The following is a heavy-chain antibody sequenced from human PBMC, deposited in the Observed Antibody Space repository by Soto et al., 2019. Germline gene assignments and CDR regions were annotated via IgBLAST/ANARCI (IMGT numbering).Heavy chain of an antibody. D-gene: IGHD6-19*01. Sequence: EVQLVESGGGLVQPGGSLRLSCAASGFTFSSYWMHWVRQAPGKGRVWVSRMNSDGSRTSYADSVKGRFTISRDNAKNTLYLQMNSLRAEDTAVYYCAVAVAGPTAIGYWGQGTLVTVSS. V-gene: IGHV3-74*01. CDR3: AVAVAGPTAIGY. CDR2: MNSDGSRT. CDR1: GFTFSSYW. J-gene: IGHJ4*02.